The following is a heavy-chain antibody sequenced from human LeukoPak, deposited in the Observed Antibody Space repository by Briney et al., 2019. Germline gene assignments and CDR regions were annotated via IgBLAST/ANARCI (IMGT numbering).Heavy chain of an antibody. CDR3: TPYGGDY. J-gene: IGHJ4*02. CDR1: GFTFGDYA. CDR2: IRSKAYGGTT. D-gene: IGHD3-10*01. V-gene: IGHV3-49*04. Sequence: PGGSLRLPCTASGFTFGDYAMSWVRHAPGKGLEWVGFIRSKAYGGTTEYAASATHRFTISRNDSKSISYRQMNSLISEDTAVYYRTPYGGDYWGQGTLVTVSS.